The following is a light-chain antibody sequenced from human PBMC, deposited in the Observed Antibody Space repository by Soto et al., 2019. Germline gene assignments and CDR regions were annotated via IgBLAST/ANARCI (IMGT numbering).Light chain of an antibody. Sequence: EIVMTHSPATVSVSPGERATLSCRASQSVSSNLAWYQQKPGQAPRLLIYGASTRATGIPARFSGSGSGTDFNLTISGLQSEDFAVYYCQQYNNWPTWTFGQGTKVEI. V-gene: IGKV3-15*01. CDR2: GAS. J-gene: IGKJ1*01. CDR3: QQYNNWPTWT. CDR1: QSVSSN.